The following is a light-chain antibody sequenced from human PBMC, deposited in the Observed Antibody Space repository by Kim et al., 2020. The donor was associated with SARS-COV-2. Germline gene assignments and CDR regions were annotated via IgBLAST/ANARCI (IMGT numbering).Light chain of an antibody. CDR2: MAS. V-gene: IGKV1-5*03. CDR3: QQYNSYPWT. J-gene: IGKJ1*01. CDR1: QRISTW. Sequence: ASVGDTVTIPCRASQRISTWLAWFQQKPGKAPNLLIFMASNLGSGVPSRFSGSGSGTDFSLTIYGLQPDDFASYYCQQYNSYPWTFGQGTKVDIK.